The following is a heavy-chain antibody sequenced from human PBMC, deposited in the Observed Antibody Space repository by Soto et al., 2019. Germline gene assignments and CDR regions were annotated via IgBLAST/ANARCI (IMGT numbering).Heavy chain of an antibody. CDR3: ANFNWYCAL. V-gene: IGHV4-59*01. CDR1: GGSISSYY. Sequence: QVQLQESGPGLVKPSETLSLTCTVSGGSISSYYWRWIRQPPGKGLEWIGYIYYSGSTNYNPSLKSRVTISVDTSKNQFSLKLSYVTAADTAVYYCANFNWYCALWGRGTLVTVSS. J-gene: IGHJ2*01. CDR2: IYYSGST.